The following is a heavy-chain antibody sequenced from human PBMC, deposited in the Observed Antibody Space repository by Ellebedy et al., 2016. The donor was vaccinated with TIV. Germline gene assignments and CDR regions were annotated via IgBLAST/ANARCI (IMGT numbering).Heavy chain of an antibody. D-gene: IGHD5-18*01. CDR3: ASDSYGLREGYFDY. Sequence: ASVTVSCXASGGTFSSYAISWVRQAPGQGLEWMGWISAYNGNTNYAQKLQGRVTMTTDTSTSTAYMELRSLRSDDTAVYYCASDSYGLREGYFDYWGQGTLVTVSS. V-gene: IGHV1-18*01. CDR2: ISAYNGNT. J-gene: IGHJ4*02. CDR1: GGTFSSYA.